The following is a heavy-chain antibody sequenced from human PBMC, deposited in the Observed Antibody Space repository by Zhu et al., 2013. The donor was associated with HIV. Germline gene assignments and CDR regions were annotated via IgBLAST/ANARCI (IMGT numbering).Heavy chain of an antibody. CDR2: INPNSGGT. CDR3: ARDPVAVAGVDAFDI. CDR1: GYTFTGYY. Sequence: QVQLVQSGTEVKKPGATVKVSCKASGYTFTGYYMHWVRQAPGQGLEWMGWINPNSGGTNYAQKFQGRVTMTRDTSISTAYMELSRLRSDDTAVYYCARDPVAVAGVDAFDIWGQGDNGHRLL. D-gene: IGHD6-19*01. J-gene: IGHJ3*02. V-gene: IGHV1-2*02.